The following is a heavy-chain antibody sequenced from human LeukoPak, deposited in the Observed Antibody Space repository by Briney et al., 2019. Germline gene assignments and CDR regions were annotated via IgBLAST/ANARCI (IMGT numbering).Heavy chain of an antibody. Sequence: SVKVSCKASGGTFSSYVIRWVRQAPGQGLEWMGGIIPIFGTANYAQKFQGRVTITADESTSTAYMELSSLRSDDTAVYYCARGSARAKGIGVVLLWFGELWGRDAFDIWGQGTMVTVSS. J-gene: IGHJ3*02. CDR1: GGTFSSYV. CDR2: IIPIFGTA. CDR3: ARGSARAKGIGVVLLWFGELWGRDAFDI. D-gene: IGHD3-10*01. V-gene: IGHV1-69*13.